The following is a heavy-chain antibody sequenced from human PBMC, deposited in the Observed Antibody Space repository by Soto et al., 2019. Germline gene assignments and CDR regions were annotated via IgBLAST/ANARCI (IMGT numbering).Heavy chain of an antibody. Sequence: WGSLRLSCGASGFSLSGYWMNWVRQAPGRGLEWVAIIKQDGSERYYVDSVKGRFTISRDNAKNSLYLQMSSLRVEDTALYYCARSSGWLHDYWGQGTLVTVSS. CDR2: IKQDGSER. CDR1: GFSLSGYW. CDR3: ARSSGWLHDY. V-gene: IGHV3-7*01. D-gene: IGHD6-19*01. J-gene: IGHJ4*02.